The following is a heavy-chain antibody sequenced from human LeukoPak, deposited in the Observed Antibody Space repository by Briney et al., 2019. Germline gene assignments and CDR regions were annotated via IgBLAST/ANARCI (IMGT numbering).Heavy chain of an antibody. CDR1: GFTFSSYS. D-gene: IGHD3-3*01. J-gene: IGHJ3*02. CDR2: ISSSSSYI. Sequence: GGSLRLSCAASGFTFSSYSMNWVRQAPGKGLEWVSSISSSSSYIYYADSVKGRFTISRDNAENSLYLQMNSLRAEDTAVYYCARDRGGGDFWSGYHDALDIWGQGTMVTVSS. V-gene: IGHV3-21*01. CDR3: ARDRGGGDFWSGYHDALDI.